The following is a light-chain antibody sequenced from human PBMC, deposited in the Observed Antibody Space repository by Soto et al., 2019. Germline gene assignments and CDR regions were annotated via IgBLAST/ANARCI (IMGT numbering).Light chain of an antibody. CDR2: KIF. CDR1: ESLIHSDGGTH. CDR3: MQATQFPHT. V-gene: IGKV2-24*01. J-gene: IGKJ2*01. Sequence: DIVMTQTPLSSPVTLGQPASICCRSSESLIHSDGGTHLSWLQQRPGQPPRLLIYKIFNRFSGVPDRFSGSGAGTDFTLKISRLEAEDIGIYYCMQATQFPHTLGQGTQLEIK.